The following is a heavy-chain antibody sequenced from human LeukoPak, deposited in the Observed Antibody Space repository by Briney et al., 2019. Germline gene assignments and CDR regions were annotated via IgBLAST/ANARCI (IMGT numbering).Heavy chain of an antibody. CDR3: AKGGSPVFYGSGRFDY. V-gene: IGHV3-48*03. D-gene: IGHD3-10*01. Sequence: GGSLRLSCAASGFTFSSYEMNWVRQAPGKGLEWVSYISSSGSTIYYADSVKGRFTISRDNSENTLYLQMNSLRAEDTAVYYCAKGGSPVFYGSGRFDYWGQGTLVTVSS. J-gene: IGHJ4*02. CDR1: GFTFSSYE. CDR2: ISSSGSTI.